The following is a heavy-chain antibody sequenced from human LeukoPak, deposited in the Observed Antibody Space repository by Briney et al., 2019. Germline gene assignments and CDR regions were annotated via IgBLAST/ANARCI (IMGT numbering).Heavy chain of an antibody. D-gene: IGHD4-23*01. Sequence: GGSLRLSCVASGFTFDDYGMNWVRQAPGKGLEWVSGINWNGGSTGYADSVKGRFTISRDSTKNSLSLQMNSLRVEDTAFYYCAKTGGYGGNFPFDYWGQGTLVTVSS. CDR2: INWNGGST. V-gene: IGHV3-20*04. CDR3: AKTGGYGGNFPFDY. J-gene: IGHJ4*02. CDR1: GFTFDDYG.